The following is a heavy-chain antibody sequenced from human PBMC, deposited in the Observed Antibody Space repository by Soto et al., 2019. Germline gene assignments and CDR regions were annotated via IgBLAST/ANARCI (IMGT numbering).Heavy chain of an antibody. V-gene: IGHV3-49*03. Sequence: GGSLRLSCTASGFTFGDYAMSWFRQAPGKGLEWVGFIRSKAYGGTTEYAASVKGRFTISRDDSKSIAYLQMNSLKTEDTAVYYCTRDHSSGWYKRYYFDYWGQGTLVTVSS. CDR3: TRDHSSGWYKRYYFDY. CDR2: IRSKAYGGTT. J-gene: IGHJ4*02. D-gene: IGHD6-19*01. CDR1: GFTFGDYA.